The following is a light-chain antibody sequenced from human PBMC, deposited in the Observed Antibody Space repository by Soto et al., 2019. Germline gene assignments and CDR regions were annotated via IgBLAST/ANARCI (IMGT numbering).Light chain of an antibody. CDR2: GVS. J-gene: IGLJ1*01. CDR1: SSDVGAYNY. V-gene: IGLV2-14*01. Sequence: QSVLTQPASVSGSPGQSITISCTGTSSDVGAYNYDSWYQQYPGEAPKVIIYGVSHRPAGVSNRFSGSKSGNTASLTISGLQTQDEADYYCSSYTSATTYVFGTGTKVTVL. CDR3: SSYTSATTYV.